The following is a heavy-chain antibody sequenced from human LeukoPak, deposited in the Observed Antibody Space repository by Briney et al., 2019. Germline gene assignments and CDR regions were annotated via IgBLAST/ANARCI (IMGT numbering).Heavy chain of an antibody. CDR1: GYTFTSYD. J-gene: IGHJ4*02. CDR3: ARGRGYYDSSGYYYFVY. V-gene: IGHV1-8*03. Sequence: ASVKVSCKASGYTFTSYDINWVRQATGQGLEWMGWMNPNSGNTGYAQKFQGRVTITRNTSISTAYMELSSLRSEDTAVYYCARGRGYYDSSGYYYFVYWGQGTLVTVSS. CDR2: MNPNSGNT. D-gene: IGHD3-22*01.